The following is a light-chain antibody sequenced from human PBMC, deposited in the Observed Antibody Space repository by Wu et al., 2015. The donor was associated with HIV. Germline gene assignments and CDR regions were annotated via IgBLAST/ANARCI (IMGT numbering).Light chain of an antibody. Sequence: EIVLTQSPATLSLSPGERATLSCRASQGVSRYLAWYQQKLGQAPRLLIYDTSSRATGIPARFSGSGSGTGFTLTISTLEPEDFAVYYCQQRGYWGTFGGGTKVETK. CDR1: QGVSRY. CDR3: QQRGYWGT. J-gene: IGKJ4*01. CDR2: DTS. V-gene: IGKV3-11*01.